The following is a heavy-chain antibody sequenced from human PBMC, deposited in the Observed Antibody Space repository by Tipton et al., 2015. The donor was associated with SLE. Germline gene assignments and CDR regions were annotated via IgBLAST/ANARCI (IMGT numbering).Heavy chain of an antibody. Sequence: SLRLSCVISGGSISTNSWWSWVRQSPGKGLEWLGKIYHTGRTRHNPSLKSRVTVSVDRSKNQFSLTLYSVTAADTAVYYCARGTRVSATKLWGQGTLVTVPS. J-gene: IGHJ4*02. V-gene: IGHV4-4*02. D-gene: IGHD2-21*02. CDR2: IYHTGRT. CDR3: ARGTRVSATKL. CDR1: GGSISTNSW.